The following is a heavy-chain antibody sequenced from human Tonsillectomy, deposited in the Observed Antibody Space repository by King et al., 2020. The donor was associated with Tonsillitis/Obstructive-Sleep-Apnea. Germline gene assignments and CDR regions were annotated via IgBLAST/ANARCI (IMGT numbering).Heavy chain of an antibody. V-gene: IGHV2-26*01. CDR2: IFSNDEK. Sequence: TLKESGPVLVKPTETLTLTCTVSGFSLSNARMGVSCIRQPPGKALEWLAHIFSNDEKSYSTSLKSRLTISKDTSKSQVVLTMTNMDPVDTATYYCARITDPSGSPSSYYYGRDVWGQGTTVTVSS. J-gene: IGHJ6*02. D-gene: IGHD1-26*01. CDR1: GFSLSNARMG. CDR3: ARITDPSGSPSSYYYGRDV.